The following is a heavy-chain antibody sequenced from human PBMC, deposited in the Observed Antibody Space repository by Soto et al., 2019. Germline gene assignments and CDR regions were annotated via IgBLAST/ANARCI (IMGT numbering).Heavy chain of an antibody. Sequence: ASVEVSCPASEYTFTSYVMHWVRQAPGQSLEWIGWINAGNGHTKYSQKFQDRVTITRDTSANTAYMELSRLRSEDTAVYYCARELQGLYYFDYWGQGALVTVSS. CDR1: EYTFTSYV. V-gene: IGHV1-3*01. J-gene: IGHJ4*02. D-gene: IGHD4-4*01. CDR3: ARELQGLYYFDY. CDR2: INAGNGHT.